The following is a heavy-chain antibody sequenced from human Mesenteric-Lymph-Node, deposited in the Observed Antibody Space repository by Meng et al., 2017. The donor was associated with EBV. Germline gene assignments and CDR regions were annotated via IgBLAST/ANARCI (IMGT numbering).Heavy chain of an antibody. CDR2: IYHSGRT. CDR1: GGSITRTTW. Sequence: QVRLEEPGPGLGKPSGTLSLPCPVAGGSITRTTWWNWVRQPPGKGLEWIGEIYHSGRTNCKPSLQSRVTMSVDKSQNHFSLKLTSVTAADTAVYYCAGASDISGYYGGLDYWGQGILVTVSS. CDR3: AGASDISGYYGGLDY. J-gene: IGHJ4*02. V-gene: IGHV4-4*02. D-gene: IGHD3-22*01.